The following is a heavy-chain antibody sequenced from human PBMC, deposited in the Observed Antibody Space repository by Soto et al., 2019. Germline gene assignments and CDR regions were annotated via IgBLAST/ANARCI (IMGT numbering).Heavy chain of an antibody. V-gene: IGHV4-31*03. Sequence: PSETLSLTCTVSGGSISSGGYYWSWIRQHPGKGLEWIGYIYYSGSTYYNPSLKSRVTISVDTSKNQFSLKLSSVTAADTAVYYCARLLTAASSNYYYYGMDVWGKGTTVNVPQ. D-gene: IGHD2-2*01. CDR3: ARLLTAASSNYYYYGMDV. CDR1: GGSISSGGYY. J-gene: IGHJ6*04. CDR2: IYYSGST.